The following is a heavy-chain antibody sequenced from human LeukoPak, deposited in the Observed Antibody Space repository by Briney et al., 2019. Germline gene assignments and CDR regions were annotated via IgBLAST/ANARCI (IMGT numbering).Heavy chain of an antibody. V-gene: IGHV3-66*01. Sequence: SGGSLRLSCAASGFTVSSNYMSWVRQAPGKGLEWVSVIYSGGSTYYADSVKGRFTISRDNSKNTLYLQMNSLRAEDTAVYYCAKDHGYYYYMDVWGKGTTVTVSS. CDR1: GFTVSSNY. J-gene: IGHJ6*03. D-gene: IGHD2-8*01. CDR2: IYSGGST. CDR3: AKDHGYYYYMDV.